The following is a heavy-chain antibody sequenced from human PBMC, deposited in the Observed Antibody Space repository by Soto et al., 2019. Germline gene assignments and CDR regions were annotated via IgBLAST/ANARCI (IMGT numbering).Heavy chain of an antibody. D-gene: IGHD2-2*01. V-gene: IGHV4-31*03. CDR3: ARVQLYYGLDV. CDR1: GGSISSGGYH. CDR2: IDYNGST. Sequence: QVQLQESGPGLVKPSQTLSLTCTVSGGSISSGGYHWSWIRQHPGKGLEWIGYIDYNGSTYYNPSLESRVTISVDTSKDQFSLKLSSVAAADTAMYYCARVQLYYGLDVRGQGTTVTVSS. J-gene: IGHJ6*02.